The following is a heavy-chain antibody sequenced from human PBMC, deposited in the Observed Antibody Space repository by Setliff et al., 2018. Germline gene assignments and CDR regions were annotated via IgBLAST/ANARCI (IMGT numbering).Heavy chain of an antibody. J-gene: IGHJ6*03. V-gene: IGHV4-34*01. D-gene: IGHD3-10*01. Sequence: PSETLSLTCAVYGGSFSSYYWNWIRQPPGKGLEWIGEIHHSGSTKYNPSLKSRVTISVDTSKYQLSLSLTSVFVADTAIYYCARSHYYASGNSHYYYMDVWGKGTAVTVSS. CDR2: IHHSGST. CDR3: ARSHYYASGNSHYYYMDV. CDR1: GGSFSSYY.